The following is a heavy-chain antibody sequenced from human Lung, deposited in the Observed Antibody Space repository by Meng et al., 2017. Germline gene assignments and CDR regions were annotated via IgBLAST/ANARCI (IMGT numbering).Heavy chain of an antibody. Sequence: VQLQESGPRLVKPSETLSLTCAVSCGSISSGNWGSWVRQPPGKGLEWIGEISHSGNTNYSPSFRGRVTMSVGRSRDQFSLELNSVTAADTAVYFCARNGAYCLHSWGQGTLVTVSS. J-gene: IGHJ4*02. CDR2: ISHSGNT. V-gene: IGHV4-4*02. CDR3: ARNGAYCLHS. D-gene: IGHD4-17*01. CDR1: CGSISSGNW.